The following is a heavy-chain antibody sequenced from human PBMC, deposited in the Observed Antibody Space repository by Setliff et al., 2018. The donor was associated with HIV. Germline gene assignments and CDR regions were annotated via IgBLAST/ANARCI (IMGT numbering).Heavy chain of an antibody. V-gene: IGHV4-4*07. J-gene: IGHJ6*02. CDR3: ARQGSSSYYYYYSMDV. Sequence: SETLSLTCAVCGGSFSGYYWSWIRQPAGKGLEWIGRIYTSGSTNYNPSLKSRVTISVDTSKNQFSLKLSSVTAADTAVYYCARQGSSSYYYYYSMDVWGQGTTVTVSS. CDR1: GGSFSGYY. CDR2: IYTSGST. D-gene: IGHD6-6*01.